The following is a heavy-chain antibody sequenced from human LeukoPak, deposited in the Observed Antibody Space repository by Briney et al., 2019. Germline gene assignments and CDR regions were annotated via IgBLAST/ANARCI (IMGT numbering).Heavy chain of an antibody. CDR3: ARHYDWPPLVDY. CDR2: RYSGGSDT. Sequence: GESLKISCKGSGYSFTSYWIGWGRQMPAKGLEWRGSRYSGGSDTKYRPPFQGQVTIPADTSLSTAYLQWSSLKASDTAMYYCARHYDWPPLVDYWGQGTLVPVSS. J-gene: IGHJ4*02. CDR1: GYSFTSYW. D-gene: IGHD1-1*01. V-gene: IGHV5-51*01.